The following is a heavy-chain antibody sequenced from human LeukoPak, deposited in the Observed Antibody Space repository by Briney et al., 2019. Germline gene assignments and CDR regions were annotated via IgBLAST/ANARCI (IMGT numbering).Heavy chain of an antibody. CDR2: IGYTGTDT. D-gene: IGHD2-8*02. J-gene: IGHJ4*02. V-gene: IGHV3-30*02. Sequence: GGSLRLSCAASGFTFSSFGMHWVRQAPGEGLEWVAYIGYTGTDTYYADSVKGRFTISRDNSKNTVDLQVNSLRAADTALYSCARDLTERKYYIAYWGQGTLVTVSS. CDR3: ARDLTERKYYIAY. CDR1: GFTFSSFG.